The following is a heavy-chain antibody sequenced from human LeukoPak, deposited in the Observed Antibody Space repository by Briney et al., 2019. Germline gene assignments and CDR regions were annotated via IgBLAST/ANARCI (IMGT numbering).Heavy chain of an antibody. J-gene: IGHJ4*02. D-gene: IGHD3-10*01. CDR1: GYTFTSYD. V-gene: IGHV1-8*01. CDR2: MNPNSGNT. CDR3: ARGLNYYGSGSKRGFDY. Sequence: ASVKVSCKASGYTFTSYDINWVRQATGQGLEWMGWMNPNSGNTGYAQKFQGRVTMTRNTSISTAYMEVSSLRSEDTAVYYCARGLNYYGSGSKRGFDYWGQGTLVTVSS.